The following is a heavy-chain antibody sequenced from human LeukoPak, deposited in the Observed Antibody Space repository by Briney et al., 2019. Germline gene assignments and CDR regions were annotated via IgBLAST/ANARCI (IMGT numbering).Heavy chain of an antibody. CDR1: GGTFSTYA. CDR3: ARVSTVTTTSPYYYYYYYMDV. V-gene: IGHV1-69*13. D-gene: IGHD4-17*01. J-gene: IGHJ6*03. Sequence: SVKVSCKASGGTFSTYAISWVRQAPGQGLEWMGGIIPIFGTANYAQKFQGRVTITADESTSTAYMELSSLRSEDTAVYYCARVSTVTTTSPYYYYYYYMDVWGKGTTVTVSS. CDR2: IIPIFGTA.